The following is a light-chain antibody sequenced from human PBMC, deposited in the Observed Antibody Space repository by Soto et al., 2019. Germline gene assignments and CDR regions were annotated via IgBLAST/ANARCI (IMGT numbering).Light chain of an antibody. V-gene: IGKV3-11*01. CDR3: QQRSNWPPLT. CDR2: DAS. J-gene: IGKJ4*01. Sequence: EIVLTQSPATLSLSSGGRATLSRRASQSVSSYLAWYQQKPGQPQRLLIYDASNRANGSPARFSGSGSGTDFTLTISSLEPEDFAVYYCQQRSNWPPLTFGGGTKVDIK. CDR1: QSVSSY.